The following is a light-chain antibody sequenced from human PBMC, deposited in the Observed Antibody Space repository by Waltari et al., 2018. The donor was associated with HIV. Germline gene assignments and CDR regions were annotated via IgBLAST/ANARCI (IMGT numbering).Light chain of an antibody. V-gene: IGLV8-61*01. CDR3: VLYGESGSWI. CDR2: STG. Sequence: QTVVTQEPSISVSPGGTVTLTCGLRSGSVSTTSFPSWYQQPPGQGPRKLIYSTGTRSSGVHDRFSGSSLENKAARTSTGARAEDETDDYCVLYGESGSWIFGGGTRLTVL. CDR1: SGSVSTTSF. J-gene: IGLJ2*01.